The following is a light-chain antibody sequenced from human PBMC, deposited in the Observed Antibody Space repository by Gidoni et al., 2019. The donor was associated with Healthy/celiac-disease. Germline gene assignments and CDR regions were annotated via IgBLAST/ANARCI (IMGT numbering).Light chain of an antibody. CDR2: DAS. J-gene: IGKJ4*01. V-gene: IGKV3-11*01. CDR1: QSVSSY. CDR3: QQRSNWPLT. Sequence: EIVLTQSPATLSLSPGERATLSCRASQSVSSYLAWYQQKPGQAPRLLIYDASNRATGIPARFSSSGSGTDFTLTISSLEPEDFAVYYCQQRSNWPLTFGGXTKVEIK.